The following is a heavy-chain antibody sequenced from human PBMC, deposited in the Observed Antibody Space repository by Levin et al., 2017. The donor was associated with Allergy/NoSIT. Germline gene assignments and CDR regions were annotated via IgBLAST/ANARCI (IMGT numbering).Heavy chain of an antibody. CDR2: IRSKANSYAT. Sequence: GGSLRLSCAASGFTFSGSAMHWVRQASGKGLEWVGRIRSKANSYATAYAASVKGRFTISRDDSKNTAYLQMNSLKTEDTAVYYCTRLSPIVGAPNGTFDSWGQGTMVTVSS. J-gene: IGHJ3*02. CDR3: TRLSPIVGAPNGTFDS. V-gene: IGHV3-73*01. D-gene: IGHD1-26*01. CDR1: GFTFSGSA.